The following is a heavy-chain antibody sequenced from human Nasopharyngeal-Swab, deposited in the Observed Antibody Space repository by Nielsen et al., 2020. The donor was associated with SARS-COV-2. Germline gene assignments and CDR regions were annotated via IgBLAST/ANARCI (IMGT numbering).Heavy chain of an antibody. CDR3: SRDPRPLDF. J-gene: IGHJ4*02. CDR2: ISGNSDVT. CDR1: GFTFSDSY. V-gene: IGHV3-11*06. Sequence: GESLKISCAASGFTFSDSYMTWVRQAPGKGLESVSYISGNSDVTYYADSVRGRFTISRDNAKNSLYLQMDSLRAEDTAVYYCSRDPRPLDFWGQGTLVTVSS.